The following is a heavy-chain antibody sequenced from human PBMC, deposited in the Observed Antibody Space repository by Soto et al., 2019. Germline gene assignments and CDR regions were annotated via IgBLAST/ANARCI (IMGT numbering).Heavy chain of an antibody. Sequence: GGSLRLSCAASGFTFSSYTMSWVRQAPGKGLEWVSGISGSGGSTYYADSVKGRFTISRDNSKNTLYLQLNSLRAEDTAVYFCAKDPSLLVIVTFDYWGQGTLVTVSS. J-gene: IGHJ4*02. CDR2: ISGSGGST. V-gene: IGHV3-23*01. D-gene: IGHD2-2*01. CDR1: GFTFSSYT. CDR3: AKDPSLLVIVTFDY.